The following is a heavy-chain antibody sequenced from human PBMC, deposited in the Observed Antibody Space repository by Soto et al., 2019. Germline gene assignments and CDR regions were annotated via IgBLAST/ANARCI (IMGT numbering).Heavy chain of an antibody. J-gene: IGHJ4*02. Sequence: KTSETLSLTCAVYGGSFSGYYWSWIRQPPGKGLEWIGEINHSGSTNYNPSLKSRVTISVDTSKNQFSLKLSSVTAADTAVYYCARGLGQQLEAYFDYWGQGTLVTVSS. CDR1: GGSFSGYY. CDR2: INHSGST. D-gene: IGHD6-13*01. CDR3: ARGLGQQLEAYFDY. V-gene: IGHV4-34*01.